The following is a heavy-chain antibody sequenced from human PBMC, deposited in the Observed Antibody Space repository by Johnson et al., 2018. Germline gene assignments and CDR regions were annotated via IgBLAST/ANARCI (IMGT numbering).Heavy chain of an antibody. D-gene: IGHD3-3*01. CDR1: GYNFNSDW. V-gene: IGHV5-51*03. Sequence: VQLVQSGAEVKKPGESLRIACKGSGYNFNSDWIGWVRQRPGKGLEWMGIIYPSDSDTRYSPSFQGQVTISVDKSISTAYLQWGSLKATDTAMYYCARRNSYDFWGGYGDVFDFWGQGTMVIVSS. CDR3: ARRNSYDFWGGYGDVFDF. CDR2: IYPSDSDT. J-gene: IGHJ3*01.